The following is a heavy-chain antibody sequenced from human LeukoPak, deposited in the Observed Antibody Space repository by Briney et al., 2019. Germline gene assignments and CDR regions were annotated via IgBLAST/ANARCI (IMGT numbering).Heavy chain of an antibody. J-gene: IGHJ4*02. CDR2: INHSGST. Sequence: SETLSLTCAVYGGSFSGYYWSWIRQPPRKGLEWIGEINHSGSTNYNPSLKSRVTISVDTSKSQFSLKLSSVTAADTAVYYCARGTQTYYDKAPVDYWGQGTLVTVSS. D-gene: IGHD3-22*01. V-gene: IGHV4-34*01. CDR3: ARGTQTYYDKAPVDY. CDR1: GGSFSGYY.